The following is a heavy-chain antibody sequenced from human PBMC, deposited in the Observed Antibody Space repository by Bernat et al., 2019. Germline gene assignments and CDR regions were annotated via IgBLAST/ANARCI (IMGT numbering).Heavy chain of an antibody. CDR2: TNWNGGST. CDR1: GFTFDDYG. Sequence: EVQLVESGGGVVRPGGSLRLSCAASGFTFDDYGMSWVRRAPGKGLEWVAGTNWNGGSTGYADSVKGRFTISRDNAKTSLYLQMNRLRAEDTAFYYCARDGDYSNYGGYWGQGTLVTVSS. V-gene: IGHV3-20*04. J-gene: IGHJ4*02. D-gene: IGHD4-11*01. CDR3: ARDGDYSNYGGY.